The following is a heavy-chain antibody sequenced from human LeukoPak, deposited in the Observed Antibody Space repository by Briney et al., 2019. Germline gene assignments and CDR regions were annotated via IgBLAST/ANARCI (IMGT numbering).Heavy chain of an antibody. J-gene: IGHJ4*02. CDR1: GFTFSSYS. V-gene: IGHV3-48*01. Sequence: PGGSLRLSCAASGFTFSSYSMNWVRQAPGKELEWVSYISSSSSTIYYAGSVKGRFTISRDNAKNSLYLQMNTLRAEDTAVYYCARDVSLDFWGQGTLVTVSS. CDR3: ARDVSLDF. CDR2: ISSSSSTI.